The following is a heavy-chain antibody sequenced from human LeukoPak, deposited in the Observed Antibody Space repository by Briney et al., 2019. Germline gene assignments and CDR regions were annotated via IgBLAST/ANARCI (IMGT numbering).Heavy chain of an antibody. Sequence: GGSLRLSCAASGFTFSSYAMSWVRQAPGKGLEWVAVIWYDGSNKYYADSVKGRFTISRDNSKNTLYLQMNSLRAEDTAVYYCARDNSSSPDYWGQGTLVTVSS. CDR3: ARDNSSSPDY. CDR1: GFTFSSYA. J-gene: IGHJ4*02. CDR2: IWYDGSNK. D-gene: IGHD6-13*01. V-gene: IGHV3-33*08.